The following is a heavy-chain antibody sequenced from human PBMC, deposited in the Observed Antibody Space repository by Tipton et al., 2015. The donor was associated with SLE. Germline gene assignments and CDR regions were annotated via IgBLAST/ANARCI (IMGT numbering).Heavy chain of an antibody. J-gene: IGHJ1*01. CDR3: AREGSSCLFQH. V-gene: IGHV4-61*02. CDR2: IYTSGST. CDR1: GGSISSGSYY. Sequence: LSLTCTVAGGSISSGSYYWSWIRQPAGKGLEWIGRIYTSGSTNYNPSLKSRVTISVDTSKNRFSLKLSSVTAADTAVYYCAREGSSCLFQHWCQGTLVTVSS. D-gene: IGHD6-13*01.